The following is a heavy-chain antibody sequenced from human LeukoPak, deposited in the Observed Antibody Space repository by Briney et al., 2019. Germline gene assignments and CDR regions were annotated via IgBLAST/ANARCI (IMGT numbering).Heavy chain of an antibody. CDR2: ISKSGAST. D-gene: IGHD3-9*01. CDR3: AKDAGGTSYYPFDY. J-gene: IGHJ4*02. Sequence: GGSLRLSCAASGFTFSSFAMSWVRRPPGGGLQWVSAISKSGASTDYADSVKGRFTISRDNSKSTLYLQMNSLRAEDTAIYYCAKDAGGTSYYPFDYWGQGTPVTVSS. V-gene: IGHV3-23*01. CDR1: GFTFSSFA.